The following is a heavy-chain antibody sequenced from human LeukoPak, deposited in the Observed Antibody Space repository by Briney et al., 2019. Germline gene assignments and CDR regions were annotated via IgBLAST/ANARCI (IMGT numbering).Heavy chain of an antibody. Sequence: SQTLSLTCAVSGGSISRGGYSWGWFRQPPGKGLEWIGYIYHSGSTYYNPSLKSRVTMSVDRSKNQFSLKLSSVTAADTAVYYCASVEMATISHDYWGQGTLVTVSS. D-gene: IGHD5-24*01. CDR3: ASVEMATISHDY. V-gene: IGHV4-30-2*01. CDR2: IYHSGST. CDR1: GGSISRGGYS. J-gene: IGHJ4*02.